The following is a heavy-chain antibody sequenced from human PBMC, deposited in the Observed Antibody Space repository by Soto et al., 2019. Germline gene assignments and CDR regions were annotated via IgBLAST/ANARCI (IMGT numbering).Heavy chain of an antibody. Sequence: QVQLVESGGGVVQPGKSLRLSCAASGFNFRNYVMHWVRQPPGKGLEWVAVIGFEGKSEHYADSVKGRFTISRDDSNNTLYLQMSSLSVEDTALYYCAKDLDWGYDYWGQGTLVTVSS. CDR3: AKDLDWGYDY. V-gene: IGHV3-30*18. CDR2: IGFEGKSE. J-gene: IGHJ4*02. D-gene: IGHD3-9*01. CDR1: GFNFRNYV.